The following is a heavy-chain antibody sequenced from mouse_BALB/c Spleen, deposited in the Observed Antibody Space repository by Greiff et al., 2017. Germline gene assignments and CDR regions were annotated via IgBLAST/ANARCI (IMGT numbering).Heavy chain of an antibody. J-gene: IGHJ4*01. D-gene: IGHD2-12*01. CDR1: GFTFSNYW. V-gene: IGHV6-6*02. Sequence: EVQLQESGGGLVQPGGSMKLSCVASGFTFSNYWMNWVRQSPEKGLEWVAEIRLKSNNYATHYAESVKGRFTISRDDSKSSVYLQMNNLRAEDTGIYYCTRYDGDAMDYWGQGTSVTVSS. CDR3: TRYDGDAMDY. CDR2: IRLKSNNYAT.